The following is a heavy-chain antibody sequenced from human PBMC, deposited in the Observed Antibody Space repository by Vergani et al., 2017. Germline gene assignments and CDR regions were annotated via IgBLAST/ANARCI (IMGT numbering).Heavy chain of an antibody. CDR3: AGTTYYYDSSGYYPYEN. Sequence: QVQLVESGGGVVQPGRSLRLSCAASGFTFSSYAMHWVRQAPGKGLEWVAVISYDGSNKYYADSVKGRFTISRDNSKNTLYLQMNSLRAEDTAVYYCAGTTYYYDSSGYYPYENWGQGTLVTVSS. CDR1: GFTFSSYA. CDR2: ISYDGSNK. V-gene: IGHV3-30-3*01. D-gene: IGHD3-22*01. J-gene: IGHJ4*02.